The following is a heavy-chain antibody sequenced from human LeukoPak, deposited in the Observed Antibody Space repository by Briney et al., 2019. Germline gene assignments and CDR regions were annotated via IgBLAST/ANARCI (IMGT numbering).Heavy chain of an antibody. CDR2: INPNSGGT. V-gene: IGHV1-2*02. Sequence: ASVKVSCKASGYTFTGYYMHWVRQALGQGLEWMGWINPNSGGTNYAQKFQGRVTMTRDTSISTAYMELSRLRSDDTAVYYCARNGDYDSSGYDAFDIWGQGTMVSVSS. J-gene: IGHJ3*02. CDR3: ARNGDYDSSGYDAFDI. CDR1: GYTFTGYY. D-gene: IGHD3-22*01.